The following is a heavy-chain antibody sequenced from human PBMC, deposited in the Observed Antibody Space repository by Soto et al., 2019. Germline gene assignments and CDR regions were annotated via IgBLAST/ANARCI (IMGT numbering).Heavy chain of an antibody. J-gene: IGHJ4*02. Sequence: ASVKVSCKASGYTFTSYYMHWVRQAPGQGLEWMGIINPSGGSTSYAQKFQGRVTMTRDTSTSTVYMELSSLRSEDTAVYYCAKMGAGYCSSTSCYLDYWGQGTLVTVSS. V-gene: IGHV1-46*01. CDR2: INPSGGST. D-gene: IGHD2-2*01. CDR1: GYTFTSYY. CDR3: AKMGAGYCSSTSCYLDY.